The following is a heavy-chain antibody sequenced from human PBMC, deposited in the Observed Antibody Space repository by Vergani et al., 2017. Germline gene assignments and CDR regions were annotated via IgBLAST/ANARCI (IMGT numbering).Heavy chain of an antibody. CDR2: ISSSSSYT. CDR3: ARDNQYYDILTGYYTIYGMDV. V-gene: IGHV3-11*06. CDR1: GFTFSDYY. J-gene: IGHJ6*02. D-gene: IGHD3-9*01. Sequence: QVQLVESGGGLVKPGGSLRLSCAASGFTFSDYYMSWIRQAPGKGLEWVSYISSSSSYTNYADSVKGRFTISRDNAKNSLYLQMNSLRAEDTAVYYCARDNQYYDILTGYYTIYGMDVWGQGTTVTVSS.